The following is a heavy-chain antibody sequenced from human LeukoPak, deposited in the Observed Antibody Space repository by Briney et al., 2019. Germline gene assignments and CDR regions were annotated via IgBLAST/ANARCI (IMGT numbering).Heavy chain of an antibody. D-gene: IGHD3-10*01. CDR1: GFTFSSYA. Sequence: PGGSLRLSCAASGFTFSSYAMSWVRQAPGKGLEWVSAISGSGDSTYYADSVKGRFTISRDNSKNTLYLQMSNLRADDTAVYYCAKDLHGSGTYFDYWGQGTLVPVSS. J-gene: IGHJ4*02. V-gene: IGHV3-23*01. CDR3: AKDLHGSGTYFDY. CDR2: ISGSGDST.